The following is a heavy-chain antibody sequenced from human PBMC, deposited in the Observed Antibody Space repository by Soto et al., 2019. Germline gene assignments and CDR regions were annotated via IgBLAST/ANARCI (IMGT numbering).Heavy chain of an antibody. CDR3: ARDLDRYCSVTSCHAMDV. D-gene: IGHD2-15*01. Sequence: VHLQESGPGLVKPLGTVSLTCVVSGGSIRSTNWWAWVRQTPGKGLEWIGEVYHNGTSNYNPSLKGRATISVDRSKDQVSLRLNSVIDADTAVYYCARDLDRYCSVTSCHAMDVWGQGTPVTVSS. J-gene: IGHJ6*02. CDR2: VYHNGTS. CDR1: GGSIRSTNW. V-gene: IGHV4-4*02.